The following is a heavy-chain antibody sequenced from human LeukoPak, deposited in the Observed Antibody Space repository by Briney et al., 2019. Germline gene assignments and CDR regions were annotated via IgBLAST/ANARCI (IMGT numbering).Heavy chain of an antibody. CDR1: GGSLSGYY. CDR2: INQSGNT. Sequence: PSETLSLTCAVYGGSLSGYYWSWIRQSPEKGLEWIGEINQSGNTNYNPSLRSRVTISVDTSKNQFSLKLTSVTAADTAVYYCARDLIRDGFDYWGQGTLVTVSS. CDR3: ARDLIRDGFDY. D-gene: IGHD5-24*01. V-gene: IGHV4-34*01. J-gene: IGHJ4*02.